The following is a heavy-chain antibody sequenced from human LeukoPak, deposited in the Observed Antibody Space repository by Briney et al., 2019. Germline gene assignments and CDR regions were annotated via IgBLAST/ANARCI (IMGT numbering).Heavy chain of an antibody. CDR1: GYTFTSYG. Sequence: ASVKVSCKASGYTFTSYGISWVRQAPGQGLEWMGWISAYNGNTNYAQKLQGRVTMTTDTSTSTAYMELRSLRSDDTAVYYCARDGAVQLWFGDAFDIWGQGTMVTVSS. D-gene: IGHD5-18*01. V-gene: IGHV1-18*01. J-gene: IGHJ3*02. CDR2: ISAYNGNT. CDR3: ARDGAVQLWFGDAFDI.